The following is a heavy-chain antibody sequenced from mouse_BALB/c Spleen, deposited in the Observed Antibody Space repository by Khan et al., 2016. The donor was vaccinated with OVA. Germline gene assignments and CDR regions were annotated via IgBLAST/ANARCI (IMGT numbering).Heavy chain of an antibody. D-gene: IGHD1-1*01. CDR2: TNPTNGRT. Sequence: VQLVESGAELVKAGASVKMSCKASGYTFTSYWMHWVKQRLGQGLEWFAETNPTNGRTYYNEKFKSKANLTVDKSSSTAYMLLSGPTFEDSAVYYCARIKKIVATYFDYWGQGTTLTVSS. J-gene: IGHJ2*01. CDR3: ARIKKIVATYFDY. V-gene: IGHV1S81*02. CDR1: GYTFTSYW.